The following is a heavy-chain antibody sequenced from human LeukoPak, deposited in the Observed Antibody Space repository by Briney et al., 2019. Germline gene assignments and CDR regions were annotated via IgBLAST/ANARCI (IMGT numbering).Heavy chain of an antibody. Sequence: GGSLRLSCAASGFTFDDYAMHWVRQAPGKGLEWVSGISWNSGSIGYADSVKGRFTISRDNAKNSLYLQMNSLRAEDTALYYCAKDIGRAWDDAFDIWGQGTMVTVSS. J-gene: IGHJ3*02. CDR2: ISWNSGSI. CDR1: GFTFDDYA. CDR3: AKDIGRAWDDAFDI. D-gene: IGHD3/OR15-3a*01. V-gene: IGHV3-9*01.